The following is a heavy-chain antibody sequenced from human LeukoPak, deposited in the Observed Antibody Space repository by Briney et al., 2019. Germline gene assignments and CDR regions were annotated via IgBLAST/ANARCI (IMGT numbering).Heavy chain of an antibody. V-gene: IGHV3-13*01. CDR2: IGATGDT. CDR3: ANEIRPNDY. D-gene: IGHD4-17*01. Sequence: GGSLRLSCAASGLTFSSYDMHWVRQAPGKGLEWVSSIGATGDTYYAGSVKGRFTISRDNPKNTLYLQMNSLRAEDTAVYYCANEIRPNDYWGQGTQVTVSS. CDR1: GLTFSSYD. J-gene: IGHJ4*02.